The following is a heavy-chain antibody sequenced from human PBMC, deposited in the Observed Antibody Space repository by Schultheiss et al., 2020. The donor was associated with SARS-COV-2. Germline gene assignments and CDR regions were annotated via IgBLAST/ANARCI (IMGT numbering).Heavy chain of an antibody. J-gene: IGHJ5*02. CDR1: GGSISSYY. CDR3: ARVVPAAMDEGPATFDP. CDR2: IYHSGST. V-gene: IGHV4-38-2*02. D-gene: IGHD2-2*01. Sequence: SETLSLTCTVSGGSISSYYWGWIRQPPGKGLEWIGSIYHSGSTYYNPSLKSRVTISVDTSKNQFSLKLSSVTAADTAVYYCARVVPAAMDEGPATFDPWGQGTLVTVSS.